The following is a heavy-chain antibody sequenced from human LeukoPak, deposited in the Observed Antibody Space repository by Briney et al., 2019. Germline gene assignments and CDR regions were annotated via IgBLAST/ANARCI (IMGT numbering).Heavy chain of an antibody. V-gene: IGHV3-30-3*01. D-gene: IGHD5-18*01. CDR3: AKDLTAAYSYGYDY. CDR2: ISYDGSNK. J-gene: IGHJ4*02. Sequence: GGSLRLSCAASGFTFSSYAMHWVRQAPGKGLEWVAVISYDGSNKYYADSVKGRFTISRDNSKNTLYLQMNSLRAEDTAVYYCAKDLTAAYSYGYDYWGQGTLVTVSS. CDR1: GFTFSSYA.